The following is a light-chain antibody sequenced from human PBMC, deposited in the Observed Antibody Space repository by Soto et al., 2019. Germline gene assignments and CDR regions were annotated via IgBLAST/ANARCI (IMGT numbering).Light chain of an antibody. CDR2: APS. CDR3: LQHNMDPRT. J-gene: IGKJ1*01. V-gene: IGKV1-5*01. CDR1: QRFXSR. Sequence: IPLTQCASSLRASAADSVTITCRASQRFXSRFVWYQQKPGKAPKVLTYAPSSLATGCPSRCSGSGSGTEFTLTISSRQPDYFDTYYWLQHNMDPRTVGQGTKVDIK.